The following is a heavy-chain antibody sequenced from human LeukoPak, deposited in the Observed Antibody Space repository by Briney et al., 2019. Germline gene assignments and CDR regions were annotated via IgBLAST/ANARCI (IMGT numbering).Heavy chain of an antibody. D-gene: IGHD1-1*01. CDR2: IYTSGST. CDR3: ARGTWNDAARAFDY. CDR1: GGSISSGTYY. Sequence: PSETLSLTCTVSGGSISSGTYYWSWIRQPAGKGLEWIGHIYTSGSTKYNPSLKSRVTISVDTSKNQFSLKLSSVTAADTAVYYCARGTWNDAARAFDYWGQGTLVTVSS. V-gene: IGHV4-61*09. J-gene: IGHJ4*02.